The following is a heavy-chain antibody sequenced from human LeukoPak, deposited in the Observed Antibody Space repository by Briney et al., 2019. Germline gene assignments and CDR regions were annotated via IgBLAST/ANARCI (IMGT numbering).Heavy chain of an antibody. Sequence: SETLSLTCTVSGGSISSYYWSWIRQPPGKGLEWIGYIYYSGSTNYNPSLKSRVTISVDTSKNQFSLKLSSVTAADTAVYYCTRAGRVFDYWGQGTLVTVSS. V-gene: IGHV4-59*01. CDR2: IYYSGST. CDR1: GGSISSYY. J-gene: IGHJ4*02. CDR3: TRAGRVFDY.